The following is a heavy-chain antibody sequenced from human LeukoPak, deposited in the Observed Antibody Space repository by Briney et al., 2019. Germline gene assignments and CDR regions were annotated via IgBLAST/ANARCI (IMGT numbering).Heavy chain of an antibody. J-gene: IGHJ6*03. D-gene: IGHD2-2*01. CDR1: GGSINNYY. Sequence: SETLSLTCTVSGGSINNYYWNWIRQSPGKGLEWIGYIYYSGSTNYNPSLKSRVTISVDTSKNQFSLKLSSVTAADTAVYYCARDLVGYCSSTSCQSYYYYYMDVWGKGTTVTVSS. V-gene: IGHV4-59*12. CDR2: IYYSGST. CDR3: ARDLVGYCSSTSCQSYYYYYMDV.